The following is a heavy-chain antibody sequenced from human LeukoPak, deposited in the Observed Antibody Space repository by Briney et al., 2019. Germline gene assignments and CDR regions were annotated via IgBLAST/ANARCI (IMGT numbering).Heavy chain of an antibody. CDR1: GGSLSGDY. Sequence: PSETLSLTCTVSGGSLSGDYWNWIRQRPGKGLEWIGYIYYTGTTDYSPSFKSRVTISLDMSKNQFSLKLRSVTAADTAVYYCARTNAFGNRGRGTMVTVSS. CDR2: IYYTGTT. CDR3: ARTNAFGN. V-gene: IGHV4-59*01. J-gene: IGHJ3*02.